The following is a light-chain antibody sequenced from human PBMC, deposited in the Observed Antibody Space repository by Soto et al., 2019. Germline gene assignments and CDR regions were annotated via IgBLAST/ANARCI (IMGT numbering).Light chain of an antibody. CDR1: QDIRND. J-gene: IGKJ1*01. V-gene: IGKV1-17*01. CDR3: QQYSTYTPRT. Sequence: DIQMTQSPSSLSASLGDRVTITCRASQDIRNDLGWFQQKPGEAPKRLIYAVSNLQSGVPSRFSGSGSGTEFTLTISSLQPDDFATYYCQQYSTYTPRTFGQGTKVDIK. CDR2: AVS.